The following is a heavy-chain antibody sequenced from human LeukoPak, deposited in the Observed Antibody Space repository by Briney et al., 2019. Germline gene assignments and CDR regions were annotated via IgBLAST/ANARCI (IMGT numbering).Heavy chain of an antibody. V-gene: IGHV4-59*01. J-gene: IGHJ3*02. CDR2: IYYSGST. CDR3: ARGGWLGVTKPWWGPNAFDI. Sequence: SETLSLTCTVSGGSISSYYWSWIRQPPGKGLEWIGYIYYSGSTNYNPSLKSRVTISIDTSKNQFSLKLSSVTAADTAVYYCARGGWLGVTKPWWGPNAFDIWGQGTMVTVSS. D-gene: IGHD3-22*01. CDR1: GGSISSYY.